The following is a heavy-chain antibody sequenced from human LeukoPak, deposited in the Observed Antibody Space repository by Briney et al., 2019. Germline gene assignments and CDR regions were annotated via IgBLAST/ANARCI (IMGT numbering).Heavy chain of an antibody. D-gene: IGHD3-22*01. CDR3: ARELGDYYDSSGLYYFDY. CDR1: GFTFSSYS. J-gene: IGHJ4*02. CDR2: ISSSSSYI. Sequence: GGSLRLSCAASGFTFSSYSMNWVRQAPGKWLEWVSSISSSSSYIYYADSVKGRFTISRDNAKNSLYLQMNSLRAEDTAVYYCARELGDYYDSSGLYYFDYWGQGTLVTVSS. V-gene: IGHV3-21*01.